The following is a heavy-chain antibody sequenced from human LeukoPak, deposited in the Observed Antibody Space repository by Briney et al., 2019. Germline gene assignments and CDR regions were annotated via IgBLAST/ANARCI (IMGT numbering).Heavy chain of an antibody. J-gene: IGHJ6*03. Sequence: SQTLSLTCAISGDSVSSNSAAWHWIRQSPSRGLEWLGRTYYRSKWYNDYAVSVKSRITINPDTSKNQFSLQLNSVTPEDTAVYYCARGFHSGAARPPFFYYYYMDVWGKGTTVTVSS. CDR3: ARGFHSGAARPPFFYYYYMDV. D-gene: IGHD6-6*01. CDR1: GDSVSSNSAA. V-gene: IGHV6-1*01. CDR2: TYYRSKWYN.